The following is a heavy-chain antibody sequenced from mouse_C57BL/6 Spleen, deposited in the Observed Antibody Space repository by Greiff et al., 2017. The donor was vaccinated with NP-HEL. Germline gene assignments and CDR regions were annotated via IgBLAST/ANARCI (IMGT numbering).Heavy chain of an antibody. V-gene: IGHV1-64*01. CDR2: IHPNSGST. CDR1: GYTFTSYW. Sequence: VQLQQPGAELVKPGASVKLSCKASGYTFTSYWMHWVKQRPGQGLEWIGMIHPNSGSTNYNEKFKSKATLTVDKSSSTAYMQLSSLTSEDSAVYYCARYRTTVVAPYAMDYWGQGTSVTVSS. J-gene: IGHJ4*01. D-gene: IGHD1-1*01. CDR3: ARYRTTVVAPYAMDY.